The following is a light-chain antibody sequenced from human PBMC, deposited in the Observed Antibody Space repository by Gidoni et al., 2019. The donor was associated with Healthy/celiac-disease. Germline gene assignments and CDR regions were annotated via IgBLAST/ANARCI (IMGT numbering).Light chain of an antibody. CDR1: QSISSY. CDR3: QQSYSTPPYT. J-gene: IGKJ2*01. V-gene: IGKV1-39*01. Sequence: DIQMTQSPSSLSASVGDRGTITCRASQSISSYLNWYQQKPGKAPKLLIYDASSLQSGVPSRFSVSVSGTDFTLTISSLQPEDFSTYYCQQSYSTPPYTFGQGTKLEIK. CDR2: DAS.